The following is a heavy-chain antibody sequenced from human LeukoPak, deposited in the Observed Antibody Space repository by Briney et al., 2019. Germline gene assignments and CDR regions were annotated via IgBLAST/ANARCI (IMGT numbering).Heavy chain of an antibody. CDR1: GGSIRSGGYY. CDR2: IYYSGST. V-gene: IGHV4-31*03. Sequence: SQTLSLTCTVSGGSIRSGGYYWSWIRQHPGKGLEWIVNIYYSGSTSYNPSLKSRVTISVDTSKNQFSLKLSSVTAADTAVYYCARGRPFYDILTGYYNNYFDYWGQGTLVTVSS. J-gene: IGHJ4*02. CDR3: ARGRPFYDILTGYYNNYFDY. D-gene: IGHD3-9*01.